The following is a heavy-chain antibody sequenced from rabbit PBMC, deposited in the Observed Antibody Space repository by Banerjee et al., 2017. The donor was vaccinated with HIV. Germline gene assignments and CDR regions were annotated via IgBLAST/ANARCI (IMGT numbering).Heavy chain of an antibody. Sequence: QEQLKETGGGLVQPGGSLTLSCKASGFDFSSYYITWVRQAPGQGLELIACIYTNGGSTWYASWVNGRFTISRSTSLNTVDLKMTSLTVADTATYFCARDLAAVTGWNFGLWGPGTLVTVS. CDR2: IYTNGGST. J-gene: IGHJ4*01. CDR1: GFDFSSYY. V-gene: IGHV1S43*01. CDR3: ARDLAAVTGWNFGL. D-gene: IGHD7-1*01.